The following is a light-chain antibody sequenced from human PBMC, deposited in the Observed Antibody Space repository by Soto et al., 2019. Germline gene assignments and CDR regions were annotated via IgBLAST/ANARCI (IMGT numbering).Light chain of an antibody. V-gene: IGLV2-11*01. Sequence: QSALTNSRSVNGSPGQSVTISRTGTSSDVGGYNFVSWYQQYPGKAPKLIIYDVTKRPSGVPDRFSGSKSGNTASLTISGLQTDDEADYYCCSYAGSYTHVFGTGTKSPS. J-gene: IGLJ1*01. CDR2: DVT. CDR3: CSYAGSYTHV. CDR1: SSDVGGYNF.